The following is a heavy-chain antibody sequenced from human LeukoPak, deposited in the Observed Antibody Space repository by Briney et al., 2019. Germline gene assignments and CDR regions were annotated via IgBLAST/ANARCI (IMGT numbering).Heavy chain of an antibody. CDR1: GGSFSGYY. CDR3: ARGHDILTGYRFDY. D-gene: IGHD3-9*01. J-gene: IGHJ4*02. V-gene: IGHV4-34*01. Sequence: SETLSLTCAVYGGSFSGYYWSWIRQPPGKGLEWIGEINHSGSTNYNPSLKSRVTISVDTSKNQFSLKLSSVTAADTAVYYCARGHDILTGYRFDYWGQGTLVTVSS. CDR2: INHSGST.